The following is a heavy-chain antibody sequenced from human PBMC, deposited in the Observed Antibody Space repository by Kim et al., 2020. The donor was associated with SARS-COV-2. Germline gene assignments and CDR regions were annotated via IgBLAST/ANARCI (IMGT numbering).Heavy chain of an antibody. D-gene: IGHD3-16*01. CDR1: GFTFTSSA. CDR3: AGIGGVSLYYYYGMDV. J-gene: IGHJ6*02. Sequence: SVKVSCKASGFTFTSSAVQWVRQARGQRLEWIGWIVVGSGNTNYAQKFQERVTITRDMSTSTAYMELSSLRSEDTAVYYCAGIGGVSLYYYYGMDVWGQGTTVTVSS. V-gene: IGHV1-58*01. CDR2: IVVGSGNT.